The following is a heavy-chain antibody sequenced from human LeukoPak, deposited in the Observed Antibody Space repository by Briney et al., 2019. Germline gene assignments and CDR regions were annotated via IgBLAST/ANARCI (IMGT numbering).Heavy chain of an antibody. CDR3: ARHGNDFGYYFDY. CDR1: GGSISSYY. CDR2: IYYSGST. J-gene: IGHJ4*02. Sequence: PSETLSLTCTVSGGSISSYYWSWLRLPPGKGLEWTGYIYYSGSTNYNPSLKRRVTISVETSKNQFSLELRSVTGADTAVYYCARHGNDFGYYFDYWGQGTLVAVSS. V-gene: IGHV4-59*08. D-gene: IGHD1-1*01.